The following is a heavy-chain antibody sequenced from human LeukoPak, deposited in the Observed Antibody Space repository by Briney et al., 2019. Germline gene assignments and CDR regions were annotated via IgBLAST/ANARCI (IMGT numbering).Heavy chain of an antibody. CDR2: ISSRGSTI. D-gene: IGHD6-19*01. CDR1: GFTFSDYY. CDR3: ARRGAVAGTLDY. J-gene: IGHJ4*02. Sequence: GGSLRLSCAASGFTFSDYYMSWIRQAPGKGLEWVSYISSRGSTIYYADSVKGRFTISRDNSKNTLYLQMNSLRAEDTAVYYCARRGAVAGTLDYWGQGILVTVSS. V-gene: IGHV3-11*04.